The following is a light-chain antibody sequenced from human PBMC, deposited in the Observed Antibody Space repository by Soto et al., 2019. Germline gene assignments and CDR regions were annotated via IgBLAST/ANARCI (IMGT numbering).Light chain of an antibody. V-gene: IGLV2-11*01. Sequence: HSALTQPRSVSGSPGHSVTISCTGTSSDVGGYNYVSWYQQHPGKAPKLMIYDVSKRPSGVPDRFSGSKSGNTASLTISGLQAEDEADYCCCSYAGSYTYVFGTGTTVTVL. CDR1: SSDVGGYNY. CDR3: CSYAGSYTYV. CDR2: DVS. J-gene: IGLJ1*01.